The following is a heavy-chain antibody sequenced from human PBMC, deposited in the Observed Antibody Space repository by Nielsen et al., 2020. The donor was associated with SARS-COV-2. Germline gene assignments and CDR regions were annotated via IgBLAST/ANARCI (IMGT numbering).Heavy chain of an antibody. D-gene: IGHD3-10*01. Sequence: WGRQAPGQGLEWMGIINPSGGSTSYAQKFQGRVTMTRDTSTSTVYMELSSLRSEDTAVYYCARSFGEGDYWGQGTLVTVSS. CDR2: INPSGGST. CDR3: ARSFGEGDY. J-gene: IGHJ4*02. V-gene: IGHV1-46*01.